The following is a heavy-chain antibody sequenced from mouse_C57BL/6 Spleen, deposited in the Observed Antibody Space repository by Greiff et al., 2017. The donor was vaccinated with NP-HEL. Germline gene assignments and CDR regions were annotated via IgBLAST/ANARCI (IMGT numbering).Heavy chain of an antibody. CDR1: GYTFTSYW. Sequence: QVQLKESGAELVKPGASVKLSCKASGYTFTSYWMHWVKQRPGRGLEWIGRIDPNSGGTKYNEKFKSKATLTVDKPSSTAYMQLSSLTSEDSAVYYCARSDYDRGYYAMDYWGQGTSVTVSS. J-gene: IGHJ4*01. V-gene: IGHV1-72*01. CDR3: ARSDYDRGYYAMDY. CDR2: IDPNSGGT. D-gene: IGHD2-4*01.